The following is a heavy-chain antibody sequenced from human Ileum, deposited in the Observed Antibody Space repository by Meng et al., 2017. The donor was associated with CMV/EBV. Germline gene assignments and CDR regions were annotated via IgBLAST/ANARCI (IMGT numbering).Heavy chain of an antibody. V-gene: IGHV3-11*01. CDR1: GFPFGAYS. Sequence: LGVACAAFGFPFGAYSMTWVRQAPGKGLEWVSYITGSGDIISYADSVKGRFTISRDNAKSSLYLEINSLRAEDTAVYYCARGNYGFDYWGQGTLVTVSS. CDR3: ARGNYGFDY. D-gene: IGHD4-17*01. J-gene: IGHJ4*02. CDR2: ITGSGDII.